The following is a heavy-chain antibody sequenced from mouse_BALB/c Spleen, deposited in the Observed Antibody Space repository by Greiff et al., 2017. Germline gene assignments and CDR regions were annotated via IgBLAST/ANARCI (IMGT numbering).Heavy chain of an antibody. CDR2: IYPGNVNT. V-gene: IGHV1S56*01. D-gene: IGHD2-4*01. CDR1: GYTFTSYY. Sequence: VQLQQSGPELVKPGASVRISCKASGYTFTSYYIHWVKQRPGQGLEWIGWIYPGNVNTKYNEKFKGKATLTADKSSSTAYMQLSSLTSEDSAVYFCARSGDYDVDYWGQGTTLTVSS. CDR3: ARSGDYDVDY. J-gene: IGHJ2*01.